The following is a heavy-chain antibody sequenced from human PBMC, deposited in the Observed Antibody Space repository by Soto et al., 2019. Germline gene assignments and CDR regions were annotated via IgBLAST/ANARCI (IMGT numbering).Heavy chain of an antibody. D-gene: IGHD2-21*02. Sequence: QITLMESGPTLVKPTQTLTLTCTFSGFSISTGGVGVGWISQPPGKALEWLALIYWNDDKRYSPSLRSRLTITKDTSKNQVVLTMTNMDPVDTATYYCTHSRCGGDCLQSYSSHYYYGMDVWGQGTTVTVSS. CDR2: IYWNDDK. CDR1: GFSISTGGVG. V-gene: IGHV2-5*01. CDR3: THSRCGGDCLQSYSSHYYYGMDV. J-gene: IGHJ6*02.